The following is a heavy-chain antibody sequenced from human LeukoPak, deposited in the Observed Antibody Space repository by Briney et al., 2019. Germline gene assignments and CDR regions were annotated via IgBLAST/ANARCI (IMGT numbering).Heavy chain of an antibody. D-gene: IGHD3-10*02. CDR3: ARASKFDERDY. Sequence: SETLSLTCTVSGGSISSSSYYWGWIRQPPGKGLEWIGSIYHSGSTYYNPSLKSRVTISVDRSKNQFSLKLSSVTAADTAVYYCARASKFDERDYWGQGTLVTVSS. J-gene: IGHJ4*02. CDR1: GGSISSSSYY. CDR2: IYHSGST. V-gene: IGHV4-39*07.